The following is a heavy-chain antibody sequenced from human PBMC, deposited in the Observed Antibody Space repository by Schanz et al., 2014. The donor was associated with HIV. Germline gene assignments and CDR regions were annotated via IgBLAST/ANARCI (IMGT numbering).Heavy chain of an antibody. J-gene: IGHJ4*02. Sequence: EVQLVESGGHLVQPGRSLRLSCAASGFTFTDYAMHWVRQVPGKGLEWVAGISWHGYTVGYADSVKGRFTISRDNAKNSLYLQMNSLRAEDTAVYYCVLPSAKIVGGLGEHYFDHWGQGTLVTVSS. CDR3: VLPSAKIVGGLGEHYFDH. V-gene: IGHV3-9*01. D-gene: IGHD1-26*01. CDR2: ISWHGYTV. CDR1: GFTFTDYA.